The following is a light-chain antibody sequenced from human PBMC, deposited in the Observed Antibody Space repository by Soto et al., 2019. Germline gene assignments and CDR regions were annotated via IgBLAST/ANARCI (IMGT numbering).Light chain of an antibody. CDR3: LQYNHYPLT. CDR2: KES. V-gene: IGKV1-5*03. Sequence: DIQMTQSPSTLSASVGDRVTLTCRASQSINSWLAWYQQRPGKGPKLLIHKESIVEVGVPSRFSGSASGTEFTLTISRLQPDDFATYYCLQYNHYPLTFGGGTKVEIK. CDR1: QSINSW. J-gene: IGKJ4*01.